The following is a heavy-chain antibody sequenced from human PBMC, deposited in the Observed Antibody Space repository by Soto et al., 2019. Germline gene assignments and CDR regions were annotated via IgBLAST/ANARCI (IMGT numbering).Heavy chain of an antibody. CDR3: AIAPKVSVSAQTRPDF. V-gene: IGHV4-34*01. CDR2: SSPICSG. J-gene: IGHJ4*02. CDR1: IGSLSGYC. Sequence: SETLSLTCTLYIGSLSGYCCSWIRQRPGQGLGWIGESSPICSGSYSSSLNRQVSISVDTSKTQFPLNLTPRTAADTDADYCAIAPKVSVSAQTRPDFWGQGSPVPVSS. D-gene: IGHD3-16*02.